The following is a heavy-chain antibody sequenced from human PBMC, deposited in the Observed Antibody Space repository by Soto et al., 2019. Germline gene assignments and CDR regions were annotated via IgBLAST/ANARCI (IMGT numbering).Heavy chain of an antibody. CDR1: GFSFSDHA. CDR3: ARDNRITGIVAGIDL. D-gene: IGHD1-20*01. Sequence: GGSLRLSCAASGFSFSDHAMHWVRRAPGKGLEWVALVAHDGTSKYCAGSVKGRFTISSDKSSNTLFLQVDSLDTENTAVYYCARDNRITGIVAGIDLWGRGTLVTVSS. J-gene: IGHJ5*02. CDR2: VAHDGTSK. V-gene: IGHV3-30-3*01.